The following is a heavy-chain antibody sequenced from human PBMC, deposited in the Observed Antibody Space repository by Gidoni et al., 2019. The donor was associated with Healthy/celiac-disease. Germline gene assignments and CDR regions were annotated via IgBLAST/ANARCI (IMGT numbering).Heavy chain of an antibody. J-gene: IGHJ5*02. CDR3: ASPRYSGYDGSLWFDP. CDR1: GGSISSSSYY. V-gene: IGHV4-39*01. Sequence: QLQLQESGPGLVKPSETLSLTCTVSGGSISSSSYYWGWIRQPPGKGLEWIGSIYYSGSTYYNPSLKSRVTISVDTSKNQFSLKLSSVTAADTAVYYCASPRYSGYDGSLWFDPWGQGTLVTVSS. D-gene: IGHD5-12*01. CDR2: IYYSGST.